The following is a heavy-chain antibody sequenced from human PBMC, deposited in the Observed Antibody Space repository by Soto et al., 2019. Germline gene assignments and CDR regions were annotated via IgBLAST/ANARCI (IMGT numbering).Heavy chain of an antibody. CDR1: GGTFSDYA. CDR2: IIPIFGTA. V-gene: IGHV1-69*13. D-gene: IGHD5-18*01. Sequence: SVKVSCKASGGTFSDYAISWVRQAPGQGLEWMGGIIPIFGTANYAQKFQGRVTITADESTSTAYMELSSLRSEDTAVYYCASCGYSYGPMEIPLDYGMDVWGQGTTVTVSS. J-gene: IGHJ6*02. CDR3: ASCGYSYGPMEIPLDYGMDV.